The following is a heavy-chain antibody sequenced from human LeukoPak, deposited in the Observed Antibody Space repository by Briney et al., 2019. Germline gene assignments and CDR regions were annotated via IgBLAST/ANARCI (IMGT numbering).Heavy chain of an antibody. V-gene: IGHV2-70*04. J-gene: IGHJ4*02. CDR2: IDWDDDK. D-gene: IGHD2-21*02. CDR3: ARSYCSGDCSPYYFDY. Sequence: SGPTLVNPTQTLTLTCTFFGFSLRTSGMHGSWIRQPPGKALEWLARIDWDDDKFYSTSLKTRLTISKDTSKNQVVLTMTNMDPVDTATYYCARSYCSGDCSPYYFDYWGQGTLVTVSS. CDR1: GFSLRTSGMH.